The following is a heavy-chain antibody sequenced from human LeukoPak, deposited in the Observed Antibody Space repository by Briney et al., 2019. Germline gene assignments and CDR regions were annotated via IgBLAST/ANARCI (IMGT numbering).Heavy chain of an antibody. CDR2: IYHSGST. D-gene: IGHD3-22*01. CDR1: GGSISSGGSS. Sequence: SQTLSLTCAVSGGSISSGGSSWSWIRQPPGKGLEWIGYIYHSGSTYYNPSLKSRVTISVDRSKNQFSLKLSSVTAADTAVYYCARSLAYYYDSSGGAFDIWGQGTMVTVSS. J-gene: IGHJ3*02. V-gene: IGHV4-30-2*01. CDR3: ARSLAYYYDSSGGAFDI.